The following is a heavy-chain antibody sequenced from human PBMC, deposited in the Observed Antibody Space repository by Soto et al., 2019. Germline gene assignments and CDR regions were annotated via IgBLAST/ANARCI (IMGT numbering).Heavy chain of an antibody. J-gene: IGHJ5*02. CDR3: ARHLILGVAKWFDP. CDR1: GFTFSSYA. D-gene: IGHD3-3*01. Sequence: GGSLRLSCAASGFTFSSYAMSWVRQAPGRGLEWVSVISGSGDIIYYADSVKGRFTISRDNSKNTLDLQMNSLRADDTAVYHCARHLILGVAKWFDPWGQGTLVTVS. V-gene: IGHV3-23*01. CDR2: ISGSGDII.